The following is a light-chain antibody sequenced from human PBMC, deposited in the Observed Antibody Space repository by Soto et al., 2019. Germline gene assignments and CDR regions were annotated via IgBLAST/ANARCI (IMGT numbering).Light chain of an antibody. J-gene: IGLJ1*01. CDR3: AAWDDSLTGPV. Sequence: QSVLTQPPSASGTPGQTVIISCSGSRCDIGSNSVNWYQHLPGTAPKLLIYNNNQRPSGVPDRFSGSKSGTSASLAISGLQSEDEADYYCAAWDDSLTGPVFGTGTKVTVL. CDR1: RCDIGSNS. CDR2: NNN. V-gene: IGLV1-44*01.